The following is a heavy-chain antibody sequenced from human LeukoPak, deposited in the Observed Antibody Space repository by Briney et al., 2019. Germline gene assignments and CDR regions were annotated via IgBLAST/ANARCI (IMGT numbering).Heavy chain of an antibody. CDR1: GYSISSGYF. D-gene: IGHD6-13*01. Sequence: SETLSLTCTVSGYSISSGYFWGWIRQPPGKGLECIGTIYHSGSTYYNPSLKSRVTISVDTSKNQFSLKLNSVTAADTAVYYCAIFPVGIAAAGTLYWGQGTLVTVSS. CDR2: IYHSGST. J-gene: IGHJ4*02. CDR3: AIFPVGIAAAGTLY. V-gene: IGHV4-38-2*02.